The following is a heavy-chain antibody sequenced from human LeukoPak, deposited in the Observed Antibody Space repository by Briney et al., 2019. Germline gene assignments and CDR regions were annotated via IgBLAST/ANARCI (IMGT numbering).Heavy chain of an antibody. CDR3: ESLVAAKAFDF. Sequence: GGSLRLSCAASGFTFSNVWMGWVRQAPGKGLEWVGRIRSKTDGGTTDYAAPVKGRFTISRDDSKNTVYLQMNSLKTEDTAVYYCESLVAAKAFDFWGQGTMVTVSS. CDR2: IRSKTDGGTT. CDR1: GFTFSNVW. J-gene: IGHJ3*01. V-gene: IGHV3-15*01. D-gene: IGHD2-15*01.